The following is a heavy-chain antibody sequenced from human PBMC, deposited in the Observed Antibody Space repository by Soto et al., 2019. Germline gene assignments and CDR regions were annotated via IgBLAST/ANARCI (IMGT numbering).Heavy chain of an antibody. CDR3: ARAGYCSSTSCYTLTYYYYGMDV. D-gene: IGHD2-2*02. V-gene: IGHV1-69*13. Sequence: SVKVSCKASGGTFSSYAISWVRQAPGQGLEWMGGIIPIFGTANYAQKFQGRVTITADESTSTAYMELSSLRSEDTAVYYCARAGYCSSTSCYTLTYYYYGMDVWGQGTTVTVSS. CDR1: GGTFSSYA. J-gene: IGHJ6*02. CDR2: IIPIFGTA.